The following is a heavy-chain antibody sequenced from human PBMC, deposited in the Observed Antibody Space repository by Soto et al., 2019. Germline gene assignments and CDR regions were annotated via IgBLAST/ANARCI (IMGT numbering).Heavy chain of an antibody. D-gene: IGHD6-13*01. V-gene: IGHV4-59*01. CDR3: ARANSSTWYKLEYKWFDP. CDR2: MYYSETT. J-gene: IGHJ5*02. Sequence: SETLSLTCTVSGGSINDYYWSWIRQTPGKGLEWVGFMYYSETTRYNPSLKGRVNMSLDTSKNQVSLHLKSVTAADTAVYYCARANSSTWYKLEYKWFDPWGQGTLVTVSS. CDR1: GGSINDYY.